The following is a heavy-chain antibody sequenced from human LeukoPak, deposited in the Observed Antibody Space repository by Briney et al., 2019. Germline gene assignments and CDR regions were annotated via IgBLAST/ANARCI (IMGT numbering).Heavy chain of an antibody. D-gene: IGHD3-9*01. Sequence: VSVKVSCKASGYTFTSYDINWVRQATGQGLEWMGWMNPNSGNTGYAQKFQGRVTMTRNTSISTAYMELSSLRSEDTAVYYCASSYYTSLTGYSDDAFDIWGQGTMVTVSS. CDR2: MNPNSGNT. CDR3: ASSYYTSLTGYSDDAFDI. J-gene: IGHJ3*02. V-gene: IGHV1-8*01. CDR1: GYTFTSYD.